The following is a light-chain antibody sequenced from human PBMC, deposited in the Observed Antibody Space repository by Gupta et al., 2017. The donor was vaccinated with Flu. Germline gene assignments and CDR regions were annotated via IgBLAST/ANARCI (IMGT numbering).Light chain of an antibody. Sequence: QSALTQPASVSGSPGQSIPISCPGTSSDVGGYTHASWYQQHPGKAPKLMIYEVSNRPSGVSNRFSGSKSGNTAYLTISGLQAEDETDYYCSSYTSSSTVVFGGGTKLTVL. J-gene: IGLJ2*01. CDR1: SSDVGGYTH. CDR3: SSYTSSSTVV. V-gene: IGLV2-14*01. CDR2: EVS.